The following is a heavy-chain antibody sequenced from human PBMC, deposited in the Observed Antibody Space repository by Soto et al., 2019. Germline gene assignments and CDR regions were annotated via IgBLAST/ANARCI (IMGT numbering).Heavy chain of an antibody. D-gene: IGHD3-16*02. CDR2: ISYDGSNK. CDR1: GFTFSSYG. J-gene: IGHJ6*02. Sequence: QVQLVESGGGVVQPGRSLRLSCAASGFTFSSYGMHWVRQAPGKGLEWVAVISYDGSNKYYADSVKGRFTISRDNSKNTLYLQMNSLRAEDTAVYYCAKGYSDDYCYGMDVWGQGTTVTVSS. CDR3: AKGYSDDYCYGMDV. V-gene: IGHV3-30*18.